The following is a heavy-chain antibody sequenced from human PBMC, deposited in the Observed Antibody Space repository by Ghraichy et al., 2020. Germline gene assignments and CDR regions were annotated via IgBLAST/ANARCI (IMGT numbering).Heavy chain of an antibody. CDR3: ARVFHYTMDV. CDR1: SVSVSSPNYY. Sequence: SETLSLTCTVSSVSVSSPNYYWTWMRQPPGRELEWIASIYYSGSTNYNPSRMSRVTISLDTSKNQLSLTLTSVTASDTAVYYCARVFHYTMDVWGQGTTVTVS. CDR2: IYYSGST. D-gene: IGHD3-9*01. J-gene: IGHJ6*02. V-gene: IGHV4-61*01.